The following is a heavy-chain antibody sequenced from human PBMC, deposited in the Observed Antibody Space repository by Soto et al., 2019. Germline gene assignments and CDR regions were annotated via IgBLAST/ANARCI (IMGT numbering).Heavy chain of an antibody. Sequence: LRLSCAASGFSFKSYAIHWVRQAPGKGLEWVAVVSYDGSNKFYADSVKGRFTISRDDSKNTVFLQMNSLRVEDTAVFYCARDRPGGYGYSWDDFLYYYGMDVWGQGTTVTAP. CDR2: VSYDGSNK. V-gene: IGHV3-30*01. D-gene: IGHD5-18*01. CDR1: GFSFKSYA. CDR3: ARDRPGGYGYSWDDFLYYYGMDV. J-gene: IGHJ6*02.